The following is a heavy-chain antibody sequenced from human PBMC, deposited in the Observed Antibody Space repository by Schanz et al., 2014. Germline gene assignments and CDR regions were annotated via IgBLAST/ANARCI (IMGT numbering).Heavy chain of an antibody. CDR3: ARSRGFDSIFDF. J-gene: IGHJ4*02. CDR1: GFTFRSYS. D-gene: IGHD5-12*01. CDR2: ISGSGGST. Sequence: VQLVESGGGVVQPGGSLRLSCAASGFTFRSYSMNWVRQAPGKGLEWVSAISGSGGSTVYADSVKGRFTTSRDNGKKSMYLQMNSLRAEDTAVYYCARSRGFDSIFDFWGRGTLVTVSS. V-gene: IGHV3-21*01.